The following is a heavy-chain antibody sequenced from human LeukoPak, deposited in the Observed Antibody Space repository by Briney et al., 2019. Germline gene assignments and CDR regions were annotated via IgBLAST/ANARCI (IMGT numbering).Heavy chain of an antibody. Sequence: SETLSLTCAVYGGSFSGYYWSWIRQPPGKGLEWIGEINHSGSTNYNPSLKSRVTISVDTSKNQFSLKLSSVTAADTAVYYCARGTLVSSWSFYYYYGMDVWGQGTTVTVSS. V-gene: IGHV4-34*01. CDR1: GGSFSGYY. CDR2: INHSGST. CDR3: ARGTLVSSWSFYYYYGMDV. J-gene: IGHJ6*02. D-gene: IGHD6-13*01.